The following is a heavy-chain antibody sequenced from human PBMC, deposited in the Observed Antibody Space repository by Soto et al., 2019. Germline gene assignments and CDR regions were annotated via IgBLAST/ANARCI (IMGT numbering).Heavy chain of an antibody. CDR3: ARGHTIFGRSQYYFDY. CDR2: IYYSGGT. CDR1: GGSISSYY. Sequence: SETLSLTCTVSGGSISSYYWSWIRQPPGKGLEWIGYIYYSGGTNYNPSLKSRVTISVDTSKNQFSLKLSSVTAADTAVYYCARGHTIFGRSQYYFDYWGQGTLVTVSS. V-gene: IGHV4-59*01. D-gene: IGHD3-3*01. J-gene: IGHJ4*02.